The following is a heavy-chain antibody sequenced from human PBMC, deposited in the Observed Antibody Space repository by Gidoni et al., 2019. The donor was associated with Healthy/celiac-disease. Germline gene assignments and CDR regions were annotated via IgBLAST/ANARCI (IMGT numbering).Heavy chain of an antibody. CDR3: TTRGISGSYYGGDY. CDR2: IESKTDGGTT. CDR1: GFTFSNAW. Sequence: EVQLVESGGGLVKPGGSLRLSCAASGFTFSNAWMSWVRQAPGKGLEWVGRIESKTDGGTTDYAAPVKGRFTISRDDSKNTLYLQMNSLKTEDTAVYYCTTRGISGSYYGGDYWGQGTLVTVSS. D-gene: IGHD1-26*01. V-gene: IGHV3-15*04. J-gene: IGHJ4*02.